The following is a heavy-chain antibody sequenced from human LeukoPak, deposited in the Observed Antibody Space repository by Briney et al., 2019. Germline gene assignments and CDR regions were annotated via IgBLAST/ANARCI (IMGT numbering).Heavy chain of an antibody. D-gene: IGHD1-26*01. CDR3: ARDPIPDSGSYFGDY. CDR1: GGTLSSYA. CDR2: IIPIFGTA. V-gene: IGHV1-69*13. J-gene: IGHJ4*02. Sequence: VASVKVSCKASGGTLSSYAISWVRQAPGQGLEWMGGIIPIFGTANYAQKFQGRVTITADESTSTAYMELSSLRSEDTAVYYCARDPIPDSGSYFGDYWGQGTLVTVSS.